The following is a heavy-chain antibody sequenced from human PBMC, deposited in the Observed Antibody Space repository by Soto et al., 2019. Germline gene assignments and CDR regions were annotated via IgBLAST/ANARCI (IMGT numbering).Heavy chain of an antibody. CDR2: ISGHNGNT. V-gene: IGHV1-18*01. Sequence: QVQLVQSGAEVKKPGASVKVSCKASGYTFTNHGISWVRQAPGQGLEWLGWISGHNGNTKYAQRLQGRVTMTTDTSTSTAYMELRSLKSDDTAVYYCARDLYPLAYYFDYWCQGTLVTVSS. J-gene: IGHJ4*02. CDR3: ARDLYPLAYYFDY. CDR1: GYTFTNHG.